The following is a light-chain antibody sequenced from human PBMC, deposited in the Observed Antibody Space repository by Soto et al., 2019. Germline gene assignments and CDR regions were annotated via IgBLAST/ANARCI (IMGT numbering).Light chain of an antibody. J-gene: IGKJ1*01. Sequence: DIVLTQIPLSSVVTLGQAASISCRSSQSLVHSDGNTYLSWLHQRPGQPPRLIMYKISTRFSGVPDRFTGSGAGADFTLKISRVEAEDVGIYYCMQATQFPRTFGQGTKVDIK. CDR2: KIS. V-gene: IGKV2-24*01. CDR3: MQATQFPRT. CDR1: QSLVHSDGNTY.